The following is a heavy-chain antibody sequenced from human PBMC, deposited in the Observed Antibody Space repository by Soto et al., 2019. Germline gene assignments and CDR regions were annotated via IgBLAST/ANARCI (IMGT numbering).Heavy chain of an antibody. V-gene: IGHV1-8*01. J-gene: IGHJ4*02. D-gene: IGHD6-19*01. CDR1: GYTFTTYD. CDR2: MDPKSGHT. Sequence: GASVKVSCKASGYTFTTYDISWVRQATGQGLEWMGWMDPKSGHTDYAAKFQGRVTMTRNTSISTAYMELSSLRPDDTAVDYCARGRGWRAHWGQGTLVTVSS. CDR3: ARGRGWRAH.